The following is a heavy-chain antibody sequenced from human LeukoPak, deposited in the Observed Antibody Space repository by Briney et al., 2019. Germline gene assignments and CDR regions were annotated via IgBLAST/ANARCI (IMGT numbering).Heavy chain of an antibody. Sequence: PSETLSLTCTVSGGSISSYYWSWIRQPPGKGPECIGYIYYSGSTNYNPSLKTRVTISVDTSKNQFSLKLSSVTAADTAVYYCAREAAIAGDEDAFDIWGQGTMVTVSS. CDR2: IYYSGST. CDR1: GGSISSYY. J-gene: IGHJ3*02. CDR3: AREAAIAGDEDAFDI. D-gene: IGHD6-13*01. V-gene: IGHV4-59*01.